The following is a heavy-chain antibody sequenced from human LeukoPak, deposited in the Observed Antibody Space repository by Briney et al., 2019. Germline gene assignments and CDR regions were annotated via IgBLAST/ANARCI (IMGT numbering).Heavy chain of an antibody. V-gene: IGHV2-5*01. CDR3: AHSPDPYSSSWNYYFDY. CDR1: GFSLSTSGVG. CDR2: IYWNDDK. Sequence: SGPTLVNPTQTLTLTCTFSGFSLSTSGVGVGWIRQPPGKALEWLALIYWNDDKRYSPSLKSRLTITKDTSKNQVVLTMTNMDPVDTATYYCAHSPDPYSSSWNYYFDYWGQGTLVTVSS. J-gene: IGHJ4*02. D-gene: IGHD6-13*01.